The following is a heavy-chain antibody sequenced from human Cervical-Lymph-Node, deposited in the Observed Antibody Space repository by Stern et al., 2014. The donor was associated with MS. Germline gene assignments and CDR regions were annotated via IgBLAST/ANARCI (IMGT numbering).Heavy chain of an antibody. Sequence: VQLVESGAEVKKPGSSVKVSCKASGDTFSSYAINWVRQAPGQGLAWMGWITPVFETTNYAQKFQGRVTITANKSTNTAYMELMTLRSEDTAVYYCARGGGLVGYFDYWGQGTLVSVSS. CDR2: ITPVFETT. V-gene: IGHV1-69*06. CDR1: GDTFSSYA. CDR3: ARGGGLVGYFDY. D-gene: IGHD1-26*01. J-gene: IGHJ4*02.